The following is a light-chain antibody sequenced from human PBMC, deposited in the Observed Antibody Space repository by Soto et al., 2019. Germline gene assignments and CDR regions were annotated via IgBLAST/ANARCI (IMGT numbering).Light chain of an antibody. J-gene: IGKJ5*01. CDR1: QRVSSN. Sequence: EILMTQYPVTLSLSPGQKATLSCRASQRVSSNVAWYQQKPGQAPRLLISGASTRATGIPARFSGSGSGTEFTLTISCLQSEDLAVYYCQQYNKWPPITFGQGTRLEI. CDR3: QQYNKWPPIT. V-gene: IGKV3-15*01. CDR2: GAS.